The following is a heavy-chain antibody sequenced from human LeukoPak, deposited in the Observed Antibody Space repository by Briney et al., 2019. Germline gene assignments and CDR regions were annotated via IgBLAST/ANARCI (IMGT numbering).Heavy chain of an antibody. CDR2: IWSDASNT. CDR1: GFTFSHYG. Sequence: PGRSLRLSCETSGFTFSHYGMHWVRQAPGAGLEWVAVIWSDASNTYYADSVKGRFTISRDNSRNTLYLQMSSLRAEDTAVYYCAKDAKRGFDYSNSLNYWGQGTLVTVSS. J-gene: IGHJ4*02. V-gene: IGHV3-33*06. D-gene: IGHD4-11*01. CDR3: AKDAKRGFDYSNSLNY.